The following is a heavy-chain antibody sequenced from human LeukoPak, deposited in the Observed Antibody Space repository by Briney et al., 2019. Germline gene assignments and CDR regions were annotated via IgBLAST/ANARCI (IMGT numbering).Heavy chain of an antibody. CDR3: ARWGYTNGWYYFEN. J-gene: IGHJ4*02. CDR1: GFTFINYW. Sequence: GGSLRLSCAASGFTFINYWMGWVRQAPGKGLEWVANIKQDGSETYYVDSVKGRFTISRDNAKNSLYLQMNSLRAEDTAVYYCARWGYTNGWYYFENWGQGTLVTVSS. V-gene: IGHV3-7*01. D-gene: IGHD6-19*01. CDR2: IKQDGSET.